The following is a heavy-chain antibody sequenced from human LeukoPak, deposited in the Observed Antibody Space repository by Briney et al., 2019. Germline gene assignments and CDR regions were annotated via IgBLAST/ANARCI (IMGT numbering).Heavy chain of an antibody. V-gene: IGHV5-51*01. J-gene: IGHJ2*01. CDR2: IYPGDSDT. CDR3: ARAPLFDL. Sequence: KDGESLKISCKGSGYSFTNYWIGWVRQMPGRGLEWMGLIYPGDSDTRYSSSFQGQVTISADKSTSTAYLQWSSLKASDTAMYYCARAPLFDLWGRGTLVTVSS. CDR1: GYSFTNYW.